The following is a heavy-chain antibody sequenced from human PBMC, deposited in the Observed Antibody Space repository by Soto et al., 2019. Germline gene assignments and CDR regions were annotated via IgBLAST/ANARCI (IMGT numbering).Heavy chain of an antibody. CDR2: IDPSDSYT. Sequence: GESLKISCKGSGYSFTSYWISWVRQMPGKGLEWMGRIDPSDSYTNYSPSFQGHVTISADKSISTAYRQWSSLKASDTAVYYCAGGGVAGLYYYYGMDVWGQGTTVTVSS. D-gene: IGHD6-19*01. CDR3: AGGGVAGLYYYYGMDV. J-gene: IGHJ6*02. V-gene: IGHV5-10-1*01. CDR1: GYSFTSYW.